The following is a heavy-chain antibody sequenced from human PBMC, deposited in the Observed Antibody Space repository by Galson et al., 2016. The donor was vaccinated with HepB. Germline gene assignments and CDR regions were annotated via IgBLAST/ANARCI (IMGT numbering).Heavy chain of an antibody. CDR2: ISSSSSYI. D-gene: IGHD3-3*01. Sequence: SLRLSCAASGFTFSTYSMNWVRQAPGKGLEWVSFISSSSSYIYYADSVKGRFTISGDNAKNSLYLQINGLRAEDTAVYYCARDAPILRFLYGMDVWGQGTTVTVSS. CDR3: ARDAPILRFLYGMDV. J-gene: IGHJ6*02. V-gene: IGHV3-21*01. CDR1: GFTFSTYS.